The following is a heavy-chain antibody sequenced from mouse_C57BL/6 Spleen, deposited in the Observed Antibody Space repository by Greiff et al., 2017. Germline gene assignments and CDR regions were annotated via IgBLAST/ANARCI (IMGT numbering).Heavy chain of an antibody. CDR3: ALYYSNYDYAMDY. CDR1: GFSLTSYG. J-gene: IGHJ4*01. Sequence: VQGVESGPGLVQPSQSLSITCTVSGFSLTSYGVHWVRQSPGKGLEWLGVIWSGGSTDYNAAFISRLSISKDNSKSQVFFKMNSLQADDTAIYYCALYYSNYDYAMDYWGQGTSVTVSS. CDR2: IWSGGST. D-gene: IGHD2-5*01. V-gene: IGHV2-2*01.